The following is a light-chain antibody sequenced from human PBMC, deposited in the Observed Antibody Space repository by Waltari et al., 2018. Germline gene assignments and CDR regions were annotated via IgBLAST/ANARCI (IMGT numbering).Light chain of an antibody. Sequence: FLTQPPSTSGPPGRRATTPSSGSTSNIGTRTVTWYQVLPATAPTTFIFANDPRPSSVPYRFSSSKSGTSAALVISCLQSDDEADYYCATWDDSLSGRVFGGGTRVTVL. V-gene: IGLV1-44*01. CDR2: AND. J-gene: IGLJ3*02. CDR1: TSNIGTRT. CDR3: ATWDDSLSGRV.